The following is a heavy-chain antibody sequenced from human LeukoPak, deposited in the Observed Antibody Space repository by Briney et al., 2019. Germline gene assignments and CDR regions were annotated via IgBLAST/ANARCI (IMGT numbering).Heavy chain of an antibody. J-gene: IGHJ3*02. CDR2: FDPEDGET. Sequence: GASVKVSCKVSGYTLTELSMHWVRQAPGKGLEWMAGFDPEDGETIYAQKFQGRVTTTEDTSTDTAYMELSSLRSEDTAVYYCATDHHGGNFAGAFDIWGQGTMVTVSS. CDR1: GYTLTELS. V-gene: IGHV1-24*01. CDR3: ATDHHGGNFAGAFDI. D-gene: IGHD4-23*01.